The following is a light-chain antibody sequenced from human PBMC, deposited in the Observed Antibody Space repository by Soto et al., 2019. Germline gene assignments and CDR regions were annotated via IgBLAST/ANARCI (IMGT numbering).Light chain of an antibody. J-gene: IGKJ1*01. V-gene: IGKV1-5*03. CDR3: QQYNGYWT. CDR2: GAA. CDR1: QSISDS. Sequence: DIQMTQSPSTLSASVGDRVTITCRASQSISDSLAWYQQKPGKAPKLLIYGAASLKSGVPSRFSGSRSGTEYTLTISRLQPDDFATYYHQQYNGYWTFGQGTKVEIK.